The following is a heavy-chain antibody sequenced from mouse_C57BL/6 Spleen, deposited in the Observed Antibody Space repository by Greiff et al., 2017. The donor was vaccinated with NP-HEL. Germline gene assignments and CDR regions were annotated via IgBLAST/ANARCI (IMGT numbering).Heavy chain of an antibody. CDR3: ARLFYYYGSYAMDY. J-gene: IGHJ4*01. CDR2: IYPRSGNT. V-gene: IGHV1-81*01. Sequence: VKLQESGAELARPGASVKLSCKASGYTFTSYGISWVKQRTGQGLEWIGEIYPRSGNTYYNEKFKGKATLTADKSSSTAYMELRSLTSEDSAVYFCARLFYYYGSYAMDYWGQGTSVTVSS. CDR1: GYTFTSYG. D-gene: IGHD1-1*01.